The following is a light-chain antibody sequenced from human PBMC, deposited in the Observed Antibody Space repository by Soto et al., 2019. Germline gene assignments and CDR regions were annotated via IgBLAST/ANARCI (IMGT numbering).Light chain of an antibody. CDR3: QRYDNWPIT. J-gene: IGKJ5*01. V-gene: IGKV3-20*01. Sequence: EIVMTQSPGTLSLSPCETATLSCRSSQSVSTSYLAWYQQKPGQAPRLLIYGASSRATGIPDRFSGSGSGTDFTLTINRLEPEDFAVYYCQRYDNWPITFGQGTRLEIK. CDR1: QSVSTSY. CDR2: GAS.